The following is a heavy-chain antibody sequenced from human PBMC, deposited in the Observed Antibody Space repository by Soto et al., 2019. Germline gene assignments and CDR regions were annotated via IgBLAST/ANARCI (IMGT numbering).Heavy chain of an antibody. J-gene: IGHJ4*02. CDR1: GFSFTGYA. Sequence: EVQLLESGGGLLRPGGSLGLSFAASGFSFTGYALSWVRQAPGKGLEWVSTISGSDGKTYYADSVKGRFSISRDTSKTTLYLQMNSLRVEDTAVYYCARWSFLDYWGQGTRVTVS. D-gene: IGHD1-26*01. CDR2: ISGSDGKT. V-gene: IGHV3-23*01. CDR3: ARWSFLDY.